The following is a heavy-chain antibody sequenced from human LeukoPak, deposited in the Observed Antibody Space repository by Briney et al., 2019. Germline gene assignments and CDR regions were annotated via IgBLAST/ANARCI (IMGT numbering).Heavy chain of an antibody. D-gene: IGHD3-10*01. CDR3: VRSYDY. CDR2: IKEDGSEK. Sequence: PGGSLRLSCAASGFTLSTAWMTWVRQAPGKGLEWVANIKEDGSEKYYVDSVKGRFTISRDNAKNSLYLQMNSLRAEDTAVYYCVRSYDYWGQGTLVTVSS. CDR1: GFTLSTAW. V-gene: IGHV3-7*01. J-gene: IGHJ4*02.